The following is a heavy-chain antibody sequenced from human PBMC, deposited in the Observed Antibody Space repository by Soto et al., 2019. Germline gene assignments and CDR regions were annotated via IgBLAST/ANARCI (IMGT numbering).Heavy chain of an antibody. Sequence: QVQLVESGGGVVQPGRSLRLSCAASGFTFSSYGMHWVRQAPGKGLEWVAVISYDGSNKYYADYVKGRFTISRDNSKNTLYLQMNSLRAEDTAVYYCANVRGYWGQGTLVTVSS. CDR3: ANVRGY. V-gene: IGHV3-30*18. D-gene: IGHD3-10*02. CDR1: GFTFSSYG. J-gene: IGHJ4*02. CDR2: ISYDGSNK.